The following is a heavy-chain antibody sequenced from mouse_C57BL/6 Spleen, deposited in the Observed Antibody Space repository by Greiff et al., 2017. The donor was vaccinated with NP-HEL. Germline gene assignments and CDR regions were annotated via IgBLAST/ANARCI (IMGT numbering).Heavy chain of an antibody. V-gene: IGHV1-15*01. CDR1: GYTFTDYE. Sequence: QVQLKQSGAELVRPGASVTLSCKASGYTFTDYEMHWVKQTPVHGLEWIGAIDPETGGTAYNQKFKGKAMLTTDKSSSEAYMGLRDMTSEDSAVSYWTRDGGDWGQGATLTVSS. CDR3: TRDGGD. J-gene: IGHJ2*01. CDR2: IDPETGGT.